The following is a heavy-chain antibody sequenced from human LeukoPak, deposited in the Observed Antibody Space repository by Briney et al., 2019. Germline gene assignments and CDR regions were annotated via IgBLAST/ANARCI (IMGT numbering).Heavy chain of an antibody. D-gene: IGHD5-18*01. CDR1: GYTFTGYY. V-gene: IGHV1-2*02. CDR2: INPNSGGT. CDR3: ARVIGRLGYSYGGWFDP. J-gene: IGHJ5*02. Sequence: ASVKVSCKASGYTFTGYYMHWVRQAPGQGLEWMGWINPNSGGTNYAQKFQGRVTMTRDTSISTAYMDLSRLRSDDTAVYYCARVIGRLGYSYGGWFDPWGQGTLVTVSS.